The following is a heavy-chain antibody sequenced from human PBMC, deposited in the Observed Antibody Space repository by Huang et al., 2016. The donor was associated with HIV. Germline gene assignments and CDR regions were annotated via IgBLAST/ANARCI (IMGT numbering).Heavy chain of an antibody. V-gene: IGHV4-39*01. CDR1: GGSIISKYHH. Sequence: QVQLEESGPGLVKPSETLSLTCTVSGGSIISKYHHWGWIRQPPGKNLEWIGSVYHMGSTHYNPSRKSRGTISADTSENHFFLRLKSTVAADTAVYYCARHQAYGYYFRGFDVWGQGAIVTVSS. CDR3: ARHQAYGYYFRGFDV. D-gene: IGHD5-18*01. CDR2: VYHMGST. J-gene: IGHJ3*01.